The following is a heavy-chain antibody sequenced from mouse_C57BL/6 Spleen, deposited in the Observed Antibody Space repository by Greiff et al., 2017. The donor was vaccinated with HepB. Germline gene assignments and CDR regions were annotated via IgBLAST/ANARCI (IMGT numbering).Heavy chain of an antibody. D-gene: IGHD2-5*01. Sequence: VQLQQSGAELVRPGASVTLSCKASGYTFTDYEMHWVKQTPVHGLEWIGAIDPETGGNAYNQKFKGKAILTADKSSSTAYMELRSLTSEDSAVYYCTRVYYSNPFDYWGQGTTLTVSS. CDR3: TRVYYSNPFDY. CDR1: GYTFTDYE. V-gene: IGHV1-15*01. J-gene: IGHJ2*01. CDR2: IDPETGGN.